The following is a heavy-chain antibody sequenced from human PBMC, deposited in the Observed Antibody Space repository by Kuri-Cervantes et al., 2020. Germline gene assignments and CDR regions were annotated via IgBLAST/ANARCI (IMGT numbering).Heavy chain of an antibody. V-gene: IGHV3-11*01. CDR2: ISSSGSTI. Sequence: GESLKISCAASGFTFSDYYMSWIRQAPGKGLEWVSYISSSGSTIYYADSVKGRFTISRDNAKNSLYLQMNSLRAEDTALYYCAKANWGSPFDYWGRGTLVTVSS. J-gene: IGHJ4*02. CDR3: AKANWGSPFDY. CDR1: GFTFSDYY. D-gene: IGHD7-27*01.